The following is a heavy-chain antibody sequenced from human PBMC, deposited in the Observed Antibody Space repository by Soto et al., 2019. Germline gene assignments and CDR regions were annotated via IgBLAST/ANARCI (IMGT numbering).Heavy chain of an antibody. CDR2: ISPYSDDT. Sequence: ASVNVSCKDSGYDFNSYGITWVRQAHGQGLEWLGWISPYSDDTKYAQKLQGRVTVTMDRSSRTVYMDLRSLRSNDTAIYYCARGGYYDSSGSRNYHYYGMNVWGQGTTVTVSS. CDR3: ARGGYYDSSGSRNYHYYGMNV. V-gene: IGHV1-18*01. J-gene: IGHJ6*02. D-gene: IGHD3-22*01. CDR1: GYDFNSYG.